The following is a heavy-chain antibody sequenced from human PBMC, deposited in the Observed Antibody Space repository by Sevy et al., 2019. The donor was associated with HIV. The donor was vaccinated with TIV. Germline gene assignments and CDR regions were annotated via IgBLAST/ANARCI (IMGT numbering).Heavy chain of an antibody. CDR3: ASGALQLLDWRLEY. Sequence: SETLSLTCTVSGDSISSGNYYWSWIRQPVGKKLEWIGRIYVSGRTNHNPSLKSRVTLSLDTSKNQFSLKLNSVTAADTAMYYCASGALQLLDWRLEYWGQGILVTVSS. CDR2: IYVSGRT. V-gene: IGHV4-61*02. D-gene: IGHD3-9*01. J-gene: IGHJ4*02. CDR1: GDSISSGNYY.